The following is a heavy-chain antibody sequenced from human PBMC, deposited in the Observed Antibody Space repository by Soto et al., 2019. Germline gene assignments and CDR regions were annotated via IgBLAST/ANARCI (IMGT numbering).Heavy chain of an antibody. Sequence: VGSLRLSCAASGFTFSSYSMNWVRQAPGKGLEWVSSISSSSSYIYCADSVKGRFTISRDNAKNSLYLQMNSLRAEDTAVYYCASLLNFRGYSYGYWELPPTLYYGMDVWGQGTTVTVSS. CDR2: ISSSSSYI. V-gene: IGHV3-21*01. CDR3: ASLLNFRGYSYGYWELPPTLYYGMDV. J-gene: IGHJ6*02. D-gene: IGHD5-18*01. CDR1: GFTFSSYS.